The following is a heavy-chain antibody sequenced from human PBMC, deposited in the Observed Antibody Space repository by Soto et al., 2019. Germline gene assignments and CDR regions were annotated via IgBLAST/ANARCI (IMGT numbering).Heavy chain of an antibody. CDR2: IWYDGSNK. Sequence: PGGSLRLSCAASGFTFSTYGMYWVRQAPGKGLEWVAVIWYDGSNKYCADSVKGRFTISRDNSKNTLYLQMNSLRAEDTAVYYCARSRVVLPDAWDYYYGMDVWGQGTTVTVSS. CDR3: ARSRVVLPDAWDYYYGMDV. V-gene: IGHV3-33*01. CDR1: GFTFSTYG. D-gene: IGHD2-2*01. J-gene: IGHJ6*02.